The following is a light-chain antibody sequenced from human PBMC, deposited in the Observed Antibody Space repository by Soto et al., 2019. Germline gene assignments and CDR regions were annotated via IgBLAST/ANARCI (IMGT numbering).Light chain of an antibody. J-gene: IGLJ2*01. Sequence: QSALTQPASVSGSPGQSITISCTGTSSDVGGYDYVSWYQQDPGTAPQLMIYDVNSRPSGVSHRFSGSKSGNTASLTISGLQAEDESVSYGSSYTSGSTLVVFGGGTKVTVL. CDR3: SSYTSGSTLVV. CDR1: SSDVGGYDY. CDR2: DVN. V-gene: IGLV2-14*03.